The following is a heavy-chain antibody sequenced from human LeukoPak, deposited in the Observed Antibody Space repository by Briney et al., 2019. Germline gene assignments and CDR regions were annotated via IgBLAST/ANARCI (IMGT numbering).Heavy chain of an antibody. V-gene: IGHV3-64D*09. CDR2: ISSNGDNT. Sequence: GGSLRLSCSASGFTFSTYSMHWVRQAPGKGLEYVSAISSNGDNTYYADSVKGRFIISRDNSKNTLYLQMSSLRTEDAAVYYCVTYCTDGVCSYSDYWGQGTLVTVSS. D-gene: IGHD2-8*01. J-gene: IGHJ4*02. CDR1: GFTFSTYS. CDR3: VTYCTDGVCSYSDY.